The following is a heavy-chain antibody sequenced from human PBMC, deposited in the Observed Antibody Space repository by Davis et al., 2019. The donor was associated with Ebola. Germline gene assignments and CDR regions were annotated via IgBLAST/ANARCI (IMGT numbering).Heavy chain of an antibody. V-gene: IGHV4-34*01. CDR3: ARRVAIFGVALPSYYGMDV. CDR2: INHSGST. J-gene: IGHJ6*02. Sequence: PSETLSLTCAVYGGSFSGYYWSWIRQPPGKGLEWIGEINHSGSTNYNPSLKSRVTISVDTSKNQFSLKLSSVTAADTAVYYCARRVAIFGVALPSYYGMDVWGQGTTVTVSS. CDR1: GGSFSGYY. D-gene: IGHD3-3*01.